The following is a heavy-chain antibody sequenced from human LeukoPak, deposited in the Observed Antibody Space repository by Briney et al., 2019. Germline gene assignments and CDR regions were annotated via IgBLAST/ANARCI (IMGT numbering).Heavy chain of an antibody. Sequence: GGSLRLSCAASGFTFSSYEMNWVRQAPGKGLEWVSYISSSGSTINYADSVKGRFTISRDNAKNSLYLQMNSLRAEDTAVYYCASTPPSYSSSFIPDYWGQGTLVTVSS. CDR1: GFTFSSYE. V-gene: IGHV3-48*03. D-gene: IGHD6-13*01. J-gene: IGHJ4*02. CDR3: ASTPPSYSSSFIPDY. CDR2: ISSSGSTI.